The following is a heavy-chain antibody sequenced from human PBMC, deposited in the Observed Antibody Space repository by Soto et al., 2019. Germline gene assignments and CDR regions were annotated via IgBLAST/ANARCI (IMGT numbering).Heavy chain of an antibody. CDR1: GGSISSGGYY. CDR3: AREPSYRLENYYYYGMDV. Sequence: QVQLQESGPGLVKPSQTLSLTCTVSGGSISSGGYYWSWIRQHPGKGLEWIGYIYYSGSTYYNPSLKSRVPISGDTSKNQFPLQLSSVTAADTAVYYCAREPSYRLENYYYYGMDVWGPGTTVTVSS. V-gene: IGHV4-31*03. J-gene: IGHJ6*02. CDR2: IYYSGST. D-gene: IGHD3-3*01.